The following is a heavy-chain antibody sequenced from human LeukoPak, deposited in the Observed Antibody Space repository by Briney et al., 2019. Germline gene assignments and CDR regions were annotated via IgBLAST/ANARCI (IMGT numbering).Heavy chain of an antibody. CDR3: TKGTFDH. Sequence: GGSLRLSCVGSGFTVSTNYMSWVRQAPGKGLEWVSFVDPDGVTSYADSVKGRFTISRDNSKNILYLQLTTLRAEDTAIYYCTKGTFDHWGQGTLVTVSS. CDR2: VDPDGVT. V-gene: IGHV3-53*01. J-gene: IGHJ3*01. CDR1: GFTVSTNY.